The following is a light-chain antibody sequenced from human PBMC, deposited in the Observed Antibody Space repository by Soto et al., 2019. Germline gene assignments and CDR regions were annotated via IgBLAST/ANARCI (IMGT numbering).Light chain of an antibody. CDR1: LSIATY. CDR2: SAS. CDR3: QQSYSTPYT. V-gene: IGKV1-39*01. Sequence: DIPMTQSPSSLSASVGDRVTITCRASLSIATYLSWFQQKPGTAPKLLISSASSLQSGVPSRLRGSGSGTDFTLTISSLQPEDFATYYCQQSYSTPYTFGQGTKLEIK. J-gene: IGKJ2*01.